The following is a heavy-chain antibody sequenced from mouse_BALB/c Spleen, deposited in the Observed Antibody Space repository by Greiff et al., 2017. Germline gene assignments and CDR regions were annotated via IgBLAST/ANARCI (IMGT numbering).Heavy chain of an antibody. J-gene: IGHJ2*01. CDR1: GYTFTSYW. V-gene: IGHV1-7*01. D-gene: IGHD1-1*01. CDR2: INPSTGYT. Sequence: QVQLQQSGAELAKPGASVKMSCKASGYTFTSYWMHWVKQRPGQGLEWIGYINPSTGYTEYNQKFKDKATLTADKSSSTAYMQLSSLTSEDSAVYYCARHYYGSSLDYWGQGTTLTVSS. CDR3: ARHYYGSSLDY.